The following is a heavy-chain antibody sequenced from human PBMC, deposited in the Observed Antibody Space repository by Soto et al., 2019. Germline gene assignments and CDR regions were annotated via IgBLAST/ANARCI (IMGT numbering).Heavy chain of an antibody. CDR2: IFYTGST. D-gene: IGHD4-17*01. V-gene: IGHV4-61*01. Sequence: SETLSLTCTVSGGSVSGSYCWCWIRQPPGKGLEWIGYIFYTGSTDYNPSLKSRVTMSVDTSKNQFSLKVSSVTAADTAVYYCASHHPDYGYNVGVWGQGTQVTVSS. CDR3: ASHHPDYGYNVGV. J-gene: IGHJ4*02. CDR1: GGSVSGSYC.